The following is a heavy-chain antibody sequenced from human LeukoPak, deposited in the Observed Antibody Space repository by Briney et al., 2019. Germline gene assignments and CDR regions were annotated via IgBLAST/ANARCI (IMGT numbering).Heavy chain of an antibody. Sequence: SGPTLVNPTQTLTLTCTFSGFSLTTSGMCVNWLRQTPGKALEWLARIEWDDDKYYSTSLKTRLTISKDTSKNQVVLTMTNMDPVDSATYYCARRRGYSYAFDYWGQGILVTVSS. V-gene: IGHV2-70*11. CDR2: IEWDDDK. CDR1: GFSLTTSGMC. J-gene: IGHJ4*02. D-gene: IGHD5-18*01. CDR3: ARRRGYSYAFDY.